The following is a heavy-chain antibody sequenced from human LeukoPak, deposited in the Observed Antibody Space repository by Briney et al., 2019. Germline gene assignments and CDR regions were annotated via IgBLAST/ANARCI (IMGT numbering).Heavy chain of an antibody. CDR3: AAGDPWHLLDY. J-gene: IGHJ4*02. V-gene: IGHV1-24*01. Sequence: ASVKVSCKVSGYTLTELSMHWVRQAPGKGLEWMGGFDHGDGETIFAQKFQGRVTMTEDTSTDTAYMELRSLTSEDTAVYYCAAGDPWHLLDYWGQGTLVTVSS. CDR2: FDHGDGET. CDR1: GYTLTELS. D-gene: IGHD5-12*01.